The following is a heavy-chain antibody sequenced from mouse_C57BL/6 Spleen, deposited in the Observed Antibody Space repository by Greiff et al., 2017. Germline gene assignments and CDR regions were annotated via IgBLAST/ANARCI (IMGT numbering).Heavy chain of an antibody. V-gene: IGHV1-78*01. CDR2: IYPRDGST. CDR3: AREGFSGWAFDV. D-gene: IGHD3-1*01. CDR1: GYTFTDHT. Sequence: VKLQESDAELVKPGASVKISCKVSGYTFTDHTIHWMKQRPEQGLEWIGYIYPRDGSTKYNEKFKGKATLTADKSSSTAYMQLNSLTSEDSAVYFCAREGFSGWAFDVWGTGTTVTVSS. J-gene: IGHJ1*03.